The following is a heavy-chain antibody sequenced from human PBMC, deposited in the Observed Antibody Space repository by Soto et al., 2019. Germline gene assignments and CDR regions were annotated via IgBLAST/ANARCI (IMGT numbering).Heavy chain of an antibody. V-gene: IGHV4-4*02. CDR3: ARAWTTVTGVDWFDP. J-gene: IGHJ5*02. CDR2: IYHSGST. CDR1: GGSIGSSDW. D-gene: IGHD4-17*01. Sequence: PSETLSLTCTVSGGSIGSSDWWTWVRQPPGKGLEWIGEIYHSGSTNYNPSLKSRVTLSVDKSKSQFSLKLTSVTAADTAVYSCARAWTTVTGVDWFDPWGQGTLVTVYS.